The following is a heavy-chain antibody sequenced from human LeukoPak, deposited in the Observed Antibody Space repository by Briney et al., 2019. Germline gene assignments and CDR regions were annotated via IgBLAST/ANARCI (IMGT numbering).Heavy chain of an antibody. CDR3: ARFYCSSTSCYRQFDY. J-gene: IGHJ4*02. Sequence: GGSLRLSCAASGFTFSSYSMNWVRQAPGKGLEWVSSISSSSSYIYYADSVKGRFTISRDNAKNSLYLQMNSLRAEDTAVYYCARFYCSSTSCYRQFDYWGQGTLVTVSS. D-gene: IGHD2-2*01. CDR2: ISSSSSYI. V-gene: IGHV3-21*01. CDR1: GFTFSSYS.